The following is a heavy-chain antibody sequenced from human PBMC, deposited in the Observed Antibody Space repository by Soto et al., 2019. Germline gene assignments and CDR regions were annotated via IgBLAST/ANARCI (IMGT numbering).Heavy chain of an antibody. CDR1: GFTVSSNY. CDR2: IYSGGST. J-gene: IGHJ6*02. D-gene: IGHD7-27*01. V-gene: IGHV3-53*01. CDR3: ARDLRRAILGGMDV. Sequence: GGSLRLSCGASGFTVSSNYMSWVRQAPGKGLEWVSVIYSGGSTYYADSVKGRFTISRDNSKNTLYLQMNSLRAEDTAVYYCARDLRRAILGGMDVWGQGTTVTVSS.